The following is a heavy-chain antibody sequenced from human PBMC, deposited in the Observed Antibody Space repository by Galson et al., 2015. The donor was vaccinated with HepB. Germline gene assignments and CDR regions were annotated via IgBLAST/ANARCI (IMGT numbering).Heavy chain of an antibody. CDR2: IKQDGSEK. D-gene: IGHD3-22*01. V-gene: IGHV3-7*03. J-gene: IGHJ4*02. Sequence: SLRLSCAASRFTFSYYWMTWVRQAPGKGLEWVANIKQDGSEKYYVDSVKGRFTISRDNAKNSLFLQMNSLRAEDTAVYYCASLTFYYDVSGDYYFDYWGQGTLVTVSS. CDR3: ASLTFYYDVSGDYYFDY. CDR1: RFTFSYYW.